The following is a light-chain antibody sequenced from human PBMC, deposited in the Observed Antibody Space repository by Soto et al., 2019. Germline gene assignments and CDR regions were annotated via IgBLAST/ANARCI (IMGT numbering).Light chain of an antibody. J-gene: IGLJ2*01. CDR2: EVS. V-gene: IGLV2-18*02. CDR1: SSDVGSYNR. CDR3: SSYTTAATLV. Sequence: QSALTQPPSVSGSPGQSVTISCTGTSSDVGSYNRVSWDQHPPGTAPKLMIYEVSNRPSGVPARFSGSKSGNTASLTISGLQAEDEADYYCSSYTTAATLVFGGGTKVTVL.